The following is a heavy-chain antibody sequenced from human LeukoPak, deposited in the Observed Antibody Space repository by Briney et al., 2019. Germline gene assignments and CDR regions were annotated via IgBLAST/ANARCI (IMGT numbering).Heavy chain of an antibody. CDR1: GDSISSYY. D-gene: IGHD5-24*01. CDR2: IYYSGST. Sequence: PSETLSLTCTVSGDSISSYYWSWIRQPPGKGLEWIGYIYYSGSTNYNPSLKSRVTISVDTSKNQFSLKLSSVTAADTAVYYCARGDGYRDAFDIWGQGTMVTVSS. J-gene: IGHJ3*02. CDR3: ARGDGYRDAFDI. V-gene: IGHV4-59*01.